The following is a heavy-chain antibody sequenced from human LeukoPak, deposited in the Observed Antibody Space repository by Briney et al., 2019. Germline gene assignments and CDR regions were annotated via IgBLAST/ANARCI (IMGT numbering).Heavy chain of an antibody. CDR1: GGSFSGYY. Sequence: SETLSLTCAVYGGSFSGYYWSWIRQPPGKGLEWIGEINHSGSTNYNPSLKSRVTISVDTSKNQFSLKLSSVTAADTAVYYCARGGGYGSGSYQPHWGQGTLVTVSS. J-gene: IGHJ4*02. CDR2: INHSGST. V-gene: IGHV4-34*01. D-gene: IGHD3-10*01. CDR3: ARGGGYGSGSYQPH.